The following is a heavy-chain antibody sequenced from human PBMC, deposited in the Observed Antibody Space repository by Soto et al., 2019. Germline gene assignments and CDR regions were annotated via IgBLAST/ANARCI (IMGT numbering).Heavy chain of an antibody. CDR3: ARWGIGYSSSWYYFDY. CDR1: GGSISSYY. Sequence: SETLSLTCTVSGGSISSYYWSWIRQPPGKGLEWIGYIYYSGSTNYNPSLKSRVTISVDTSKNQFSLKLSSVTAADTAVYYCARWGIGYSSSWYYFDYWGQGTLVTVSS. CDR2: IYYSGST. V-gene: IGHV4-59*08. D-gene: IGHD6-13*01. J-gene: IGHJ4*02.